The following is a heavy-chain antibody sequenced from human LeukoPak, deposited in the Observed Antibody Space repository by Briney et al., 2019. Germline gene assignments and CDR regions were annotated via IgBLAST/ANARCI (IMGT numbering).Heavy chain of an antibody. J-gene: IGHJ4*02. CDR1: GGSISSSSYY. Sequence: SETLSLTCTVSGGSISSSSYYWGWIRQPPGKGLEWIGSMYYSGNTYYNPSLKSRVTISVDTSKNHFSLKLNSVTAADTAVYYCARDSYYDGDYWGQGTLVTVSS. CDR3: ARDSYYDGDY. V-gene: IGHV4-39*02. CDR2: MYYSGNT. D-gene: IGHD3-22*01.